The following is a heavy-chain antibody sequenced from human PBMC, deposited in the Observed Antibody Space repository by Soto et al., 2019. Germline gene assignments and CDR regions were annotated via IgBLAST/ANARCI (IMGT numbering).Heavy chain of an antibody. J-gene: IGHJ4*02. CDR2: IIPIFGTA. CDR1: GGTFSSYA. CDR3: ARGEEEYCSSTSCSLDY. Sequence: QVQLVQSGAEVKKPGSSVKVSCKASGGTFSSYAISWVRQAPGQGLEWMGGIIPIFGTANYAQKFQGRVTITADESTSTAYMELSSLRSEETGVYYCARGEEEYCSSTSCSLDYWGQGTLVTVSS. D-gene: IGHD2-2*01. V-gene: IGHV1-69*01.